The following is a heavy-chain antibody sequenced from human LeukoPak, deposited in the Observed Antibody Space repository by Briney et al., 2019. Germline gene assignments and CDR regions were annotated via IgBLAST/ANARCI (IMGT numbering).Heavy chain of an antibody. CDR1: GGTFSSYA. D-gene: IGHD5-24*01. J-gene: IGHJ4*02. Sequence: VKVSCKASGGTFSSYAISWVRQAPGQGLEWMGRIIPIFGTANYAQKFQGRVTITTGESTSTAYMELSSLRSEDTAVYYCARDSEEMATPFDYWGQGTLVTVSS. V-gene: IGHV1-69*05. CDR2: IIPIFGTA. CDR3: ARDSEEMATPFDY.